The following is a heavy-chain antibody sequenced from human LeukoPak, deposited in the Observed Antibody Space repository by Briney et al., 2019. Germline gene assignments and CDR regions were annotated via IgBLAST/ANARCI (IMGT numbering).Heavy chain of an antibody. Sequence: SETLSLTCTVSGGSISDGSYYWGWIRQPPGKGLEWIGSINYSGTTYYNPSLKSRVTISVDTSKNQFSLKLSSVTAADTAVYYCARVVAHGSGSFWYYYYYMDVWGKGTTVTVSS. J-gene: IGHJ6*03. CDR2: INYSGTT. V-gene: IGHV4-39*07. CDR3: ARVVAHGSGSFWYYYYYMDV. CDR1: GGSISDGSYY. D-gene: IGHD3-10*01.